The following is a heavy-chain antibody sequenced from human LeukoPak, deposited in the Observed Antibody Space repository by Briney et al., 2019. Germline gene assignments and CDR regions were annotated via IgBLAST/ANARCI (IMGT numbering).Heavy chain of an antibody. J-gene: IGHJ4*02. CDR1: GFTFSSYE. D-gene: IGHD3-3*01. Sequence: GGSLRLSCAASGFTFSSYEMNWVRQAPGKGLEWVSYISSSGSTIYYADSVKGRFTISRDNSKNTLYLQMNNLRAEDTAVYYCAKARRGITIFGVEFDFWGQGTLVTVSS. CDR3: AKARRGITIFGVEFDF. V-gene: IGHV3-48*03. CDR2: ISSSGSTI.